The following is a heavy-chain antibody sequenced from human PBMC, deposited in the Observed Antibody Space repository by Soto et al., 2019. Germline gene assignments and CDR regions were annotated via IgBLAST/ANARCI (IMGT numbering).Heavy chain of an antibody. J-gene: IGHJ4*02. CDR2: IKSKTDGGTT. Sequence: EVQLVESGGGLVKPGGSLRLSCAASGFTFSNAWMSWVRQAPGKGLEWVGRIKSKTDGGTTDYAAPVKGRFTISRDDSKNTLYLQMNSLKTEDTAVYYCRSRGRGAKRYFDYWGQGTLVTVSS. CDR3: RSRGRGAKRYFDY. V-gene: IGHV3-15*01. CDR1: GFTFSNAW. D-gene: IGHD1-26*01.